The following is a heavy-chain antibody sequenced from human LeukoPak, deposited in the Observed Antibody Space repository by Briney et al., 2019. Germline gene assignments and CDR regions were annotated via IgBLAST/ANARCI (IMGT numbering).Heavy chain of an antibody. CDR1: GFTFDDYA. D-gene: IGHD6-19*01. V-gene: IGHV3-9*01. J-gene: IGHJ4*02. CDR2: ITWNSDSI. Sequence: PGGSLRLSCAASGFTFDDYAMHWVRQAPGKGLEWVSGITWNSDSIGYADSVKGRFTISRDNAKNSLYLQMNSLRAEDTAFYYCAKDIFRVAERGFDYWDQGTLVTVSS. CDR3: AKDIFRVAERGFDY.